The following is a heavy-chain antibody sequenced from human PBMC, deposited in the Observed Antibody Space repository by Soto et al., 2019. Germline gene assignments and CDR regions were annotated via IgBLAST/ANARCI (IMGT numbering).Heavy chain of an antibody. CDR3: TRSVYCSGGSCYLPHYYYYYMDV. CDR1: GFTFSGSA. D-gene: IGHD2-15*01. V-gene: IGHV3-73*01. Sequence: GGSLRLSCAASGFTFSGSAMHWVRQASGKGLEWVGRIRSKANSYATAYAASVKGRFTISRDDSKNTAYLQMNSLKTEDTAVYYCTRSVYCSGGSCYLPHYYYYYMDVWGKGTTVTVSS. J-gene: IGHJ6*03. CDR2: IRSKANSYAT.